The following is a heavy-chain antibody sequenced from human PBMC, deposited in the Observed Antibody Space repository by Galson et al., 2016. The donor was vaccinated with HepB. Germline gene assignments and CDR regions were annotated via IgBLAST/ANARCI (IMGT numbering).Heavy chain of an antibody. CDR1: GGSISSSSYY. J-gene: IGHJ6*02. CDR3: ARSGEGDSSGYYYGWSHYYCGMDV. V-gene: IGHV4-39*01. CDR2: IYYSGST. Sequence: TLSLTCTVSGGSISSSSYYWGWIRQPPGKGLEWIGSIYYSGSTYYNPSLKSRVTISVDTSKNQFSLKLSSVTAADTAVYYCARSGEGDSSGYYYGWSHYYCGMDVWGQGTTVTVSS. D-gene: IGHD3-22*01.